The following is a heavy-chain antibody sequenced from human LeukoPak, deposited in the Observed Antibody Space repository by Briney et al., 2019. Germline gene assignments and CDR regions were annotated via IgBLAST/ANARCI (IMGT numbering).Heavy chain of an antibody. CDR1: GGSISSSSYY. CDR3: AAHVGYCSGGSCPSGWFDP. V-gene: IGHV4-39*07. Sequence: PSETLSLTCTVSGGSISSSSYYWGWIRQPPGKGLEWIGSIYYSGSTYYNPSLKSRVTISVDTSKNQFSLKLSSVTAADTAVYYCAAHVGYCSGGSCPSGWFDPWGQGTLVTVSS. D-gene: IGHD2-15*01. CDR2: IYYSGST. J-gene: IGHJ5*02.